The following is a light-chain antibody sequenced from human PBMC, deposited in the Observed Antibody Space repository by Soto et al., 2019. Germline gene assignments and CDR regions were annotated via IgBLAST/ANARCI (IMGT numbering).Light chain of an antibody. Sequence: QSVLTQPASMSGSPGQTITISCTGTTSDVGSYNLISWYQQYPGTAPKLIIYEGTKRPSGISNRFSASKSGNTASLTISGLKAEDEADYYCCSYAGSRTFVVLGGGTKLTVL. V-gene: IGLV2-23*03. CDR1: TSDVGSYNL. CDR2: EGT. CDR3: CSYAGSRTFVV. J-gene: IGLJ3*02.